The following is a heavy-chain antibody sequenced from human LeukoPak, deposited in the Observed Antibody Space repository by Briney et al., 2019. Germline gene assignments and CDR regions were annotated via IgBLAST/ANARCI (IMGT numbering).Heavy chain of an antibody. CDR1: GGTFSSYA. CDR2: IIPILGIA. J-gene: IGHJ4*02. D-gene: IGHD1-1*01. V-gene: IGHV1-69*04. CDR3: ARDVMKTGTTNYYFDY. Sequence: SVKVSCKASGGTFSSYAISWVRQAPGQGLEWIGRIIPILGIANYAQKFQGRVTITADKSTSTAYMELSSLRSEDTAVYYCARDVMKTGTTNYYFDYWGQGTLVTVSS.